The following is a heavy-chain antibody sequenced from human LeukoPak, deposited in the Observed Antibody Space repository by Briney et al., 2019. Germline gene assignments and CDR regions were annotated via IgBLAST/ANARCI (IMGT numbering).Heavy chain of an antibody. CDR3: ARRGVQGSSWSKPHQRGLGRFDP. CDR2: INHSGST. CDR1: GGSFSGYY. Sequence: PSETLSLTCAVYGGSFSGYYWSWTRQPPGKGLEWIGEINHSGSTNYNPSLKSRDTLSVDTSKNQFSLKQSSVTAADTAVYYCARRGVQGSSWSKPHQRGLGRFDPWGQGTLVTVSS. J-gene: IGHJ5*02. D-gene: IGHD6-13*01. V-gene: IGHV4-34*01.